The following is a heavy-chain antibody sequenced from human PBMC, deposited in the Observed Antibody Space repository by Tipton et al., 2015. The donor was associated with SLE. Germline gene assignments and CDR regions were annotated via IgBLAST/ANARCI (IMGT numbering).Heavy chain of an antibody. CDR2: MHHNGST. Sequence: TLSLTCTVSLYSIGSGFYWDWVRQAPGKGLEWVATMHHNGSTYYNPSLRNRVAVSMDTSRNQFSLRLKSVTAADTAVYYCATGHFDFWGQGRLVTVSS. CDR3: ATGHFDF. CDR1: LYSIGSGFY. D-gene: IGHD1-1*01. J-gene: IGHJ5*01. V-gene: IGHV4-38-2*02.